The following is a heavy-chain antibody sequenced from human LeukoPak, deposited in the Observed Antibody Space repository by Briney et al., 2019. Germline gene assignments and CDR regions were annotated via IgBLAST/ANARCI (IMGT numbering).Heavy chain of an antibody. D-gene: IGHD7-27*01. CDR2: IIPIFGTA. CDR3: AGALNWGSPIDY. Sequence: SVKVSCKASGGTFSSYAISWVRQAPGQGLEWMGGIIPIFGTANYAQKFQGRVTITTDESTSTAYMELSSLRSEDTAVYYCAGALNWGSPIDYWGQGALVTVSS. V-gene: IGHV1-69*05. J-gene: IGHJ4*02. CDR1: GGTFSSYA.